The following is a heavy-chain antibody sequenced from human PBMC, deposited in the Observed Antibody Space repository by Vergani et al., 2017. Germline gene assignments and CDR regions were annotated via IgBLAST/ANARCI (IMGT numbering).Heavy chain of an antibody. J-gene: IGHJ4*02. Sequence: QLQLQESGPGLVKPSETLSLTCTVSGGSISSSSYYWGWIRQPPGKGLEWIGSIYYSGSTYYNPSLKSRVTISVDTSKNQFSLKLSSVTAADPAVYYCARRDGDNDSFDYWGPGALVTVSS. CDR2: IYYSGST. CDR3: ARRDGDNDSFDY. CDR1: GGSISSSSYY. D-gene: IGHD5-24*01. V-gene: IGHV4-39*01.